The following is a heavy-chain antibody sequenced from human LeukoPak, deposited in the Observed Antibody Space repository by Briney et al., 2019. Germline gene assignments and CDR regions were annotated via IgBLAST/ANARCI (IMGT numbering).Heavy chain of an antibody. V-gene: IGHV1-69*05. D-gene: IGHD2-15*01. CDR2: VIPIFGTA. CDR1: GGTFSSYA. J-gene: IGHJ4*02. CDR3: ARSKLDPWYPDY. Sequence: ASVKVSCKASGGTFSSYAISWVRQAPGQGLEWMGGVIPIFGTANYAQKFQGRVTITTDESTSTAYMELSSLRSEDTAVYYCARSKLDPWYPDYWGQGTLVTVSS.